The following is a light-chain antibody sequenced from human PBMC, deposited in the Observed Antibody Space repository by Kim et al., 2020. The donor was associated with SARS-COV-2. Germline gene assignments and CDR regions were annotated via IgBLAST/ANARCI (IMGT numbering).Light chain of an antibody. CDR3: KQYGSSPPWT. CDR1: QSVSSNF. J-gene: IGKJ1*01. CDR2: DAS. Sequence: EIVLTQSPGTLSLSPGERATLSCRASQSVSSNFLAWYQQKPGQTPRLLIYDASSRPTGIPDRFSGSGSGTDFTLTISGVQPEDFAVYYCKQYGSSPPWTFGQGTKVDIK. V-gene: IGKV3-20*01.